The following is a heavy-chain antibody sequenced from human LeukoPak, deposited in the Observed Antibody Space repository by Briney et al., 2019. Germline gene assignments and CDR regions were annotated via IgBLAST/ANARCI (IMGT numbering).Heavy chain of an antibody. D-gene: IGHD3-10*01. CDR2: ISGSGGST. CDR3: ANSSRFRGNAFDI. J-gene: IGHJ3*02. Sequence: GGSLRLSCAASGFTFSSYAMSWVRQAPGKGLEWVSAISGSGGSTYYADSVKGRFTISRDNSKNTLYLQMNSLRAEDTAVYYCANSSRFRGNAFDIWGQGTMVTVSS. CDR1: GFTFSSYA. V-gene: IGHV3-23*01.